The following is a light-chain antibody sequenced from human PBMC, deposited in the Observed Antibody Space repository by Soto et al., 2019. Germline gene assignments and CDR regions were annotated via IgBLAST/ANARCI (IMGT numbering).Light chain of an antibody. Sequence: IVLTQSPGTLSLSPGERATLSCRASQSVSSNYLAWHQQKRGQAPRLLIYGASSRATGIPDRFSGSGSGTEFTLTISSLQPDDFATYYCQHYNSYSEAFGQGSKA. V-gene: IGKV3-20*01. CDR3: QHYNSYSEA. J-gene: IGKJ1*01. CDR1: QSVSSNY. CDR2: GAS.